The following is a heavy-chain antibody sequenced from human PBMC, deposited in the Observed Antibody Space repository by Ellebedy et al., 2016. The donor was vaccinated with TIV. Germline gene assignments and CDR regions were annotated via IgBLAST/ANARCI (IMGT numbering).Heavy chain of an antibody. CDR3: ASVTFSSLSPFDS. CDR2: IYPNSGDT. V-gene: IGHV1-2*02. Sequence: AASVKVSCKTSGYSFTDYHIHWMRQAPGQGLEWMGWIYPNSGDTKYAQKFQGRVTMTRDTSITTAYMELKRLTSDDTATYYCASVTFSSLSPFDSWGQGTLVTVSS. CDR1: GYSFTDYH. D-gene: IGHD2-2*01. J-gene: IGHJ4*02.